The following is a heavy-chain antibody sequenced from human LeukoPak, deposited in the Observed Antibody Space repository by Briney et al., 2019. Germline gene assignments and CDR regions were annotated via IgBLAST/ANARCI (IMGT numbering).Heavy chain of an antibody. CDR3: ARGGYSSGPFDY. D-gene: IGHD6-19*01. J-gene: IGHJ4*02. V-gene: IGHV4-39*07. Sequence: PSETLSLTCTVSGGSISSSSYYWAWIRQPPGKGLEWIGNIYYIGNTYYNPSFKSRVTISVDTSKNQFSLKLSSVTAADTAVYYCARGGYSSGPFDYWGQGTLVTVSS. CDR2: IYYIGNT. CDR1: GGSISSSSYY.